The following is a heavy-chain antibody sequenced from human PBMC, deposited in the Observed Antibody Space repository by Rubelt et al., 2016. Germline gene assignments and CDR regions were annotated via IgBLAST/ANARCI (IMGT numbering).Heavy chain of an antibody. CDR3: ARLQQLSYIDY. V-gene: IGHV4-34*11. D-gene: IGHD5-18*01. CDR2: IYYSWST. CDR1: GGSFSGYY. J-gene: IGHJ4*02. Sequence: QVQLQQWGAGLLKPSETLSLTCAVYGGSFSGYYWSWIRQPPGQGLEWIGYIYYSWSTNYNPSLKSGITNAVSTSKNQFSLKLSAVTAAETAVYYCARLQQLSYIDYWGQGTLVTVSS.